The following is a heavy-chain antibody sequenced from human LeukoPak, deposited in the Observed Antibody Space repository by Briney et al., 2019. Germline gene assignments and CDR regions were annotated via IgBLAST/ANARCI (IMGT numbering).Heavy chain of an antibody. CDR3: ARKGEVDRRRSWDY. V-gene: IGHV3-7*03. CDR2: IKQDGREK. J-gene: IGHJ4*02. Sequence: PGGSLRLSCAASGFTLSNYWMRWVRQAPGKGLEWVANIKQDGREKYYVDSVKGRFTISRDNAKNSLYLQMSSLRAEDTAVYFCARKGEVDRRRSWDYWGQGTLVTVSS. CDR1: GFTLSNYW. D-gene: IGHD3-10*01.